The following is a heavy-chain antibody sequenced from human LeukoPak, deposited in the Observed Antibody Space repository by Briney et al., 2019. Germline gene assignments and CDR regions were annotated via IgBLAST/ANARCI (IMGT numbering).Heavy chain of an antibody. CDR1: GGTFSSYA. Sequence: ASVKASCKASGGTFSSYAISWVRQAPGHGLKWMGGIIPIFGTANYAKKFQGRVTITADESTSTAYMELTSLRSEDTAVYYCAPPPLEKQWYYYGMDVWGQGTTVTVSS. CDR3: APPPLEKQWYYYGMDV. CDR2: IIPIFGTA. D-gene: IGHD6-19*01. V-gene: IGHV1-69*13. J-gene: IGHJ6*02.